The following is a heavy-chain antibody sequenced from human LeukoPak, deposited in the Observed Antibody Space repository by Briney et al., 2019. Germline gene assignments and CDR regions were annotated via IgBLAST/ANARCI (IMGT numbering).Heavy chain of an antibody. Sequence: GGSLRLSCVASGFVFSHYTLHWVRQAPGKGLEWVTLILYDGSDKYYADSVKGRFTISRDDSKNTLYLQMNSLRPEDTAIYFCARDGLTGKTDGTLDHWGQGTLVTVSS. D-gene: IGHD1-20*01. J-gene: IGHJ4*02. V-gene: IGHV3-30-3*01. CDR1: GFVFSHYT. CDR3: ARDGLTGKTDGTLDH. CDR2: ILYDGSDK.